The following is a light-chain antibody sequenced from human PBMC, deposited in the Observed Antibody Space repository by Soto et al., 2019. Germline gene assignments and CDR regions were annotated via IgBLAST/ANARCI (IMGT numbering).Light chain of an antibody. CDR2: GAS. V-gene: IGKV3-15*01. Sequence: EIVMTQSPATLSVSPGERATVSCRASQSVSSNLAWYQQKPGQAPRLLIYGASTRATGIPARFSGSGSGTECTLTIGSLQSEDLAVYYCQQYNNWPRTFGQGTKLEIK. CDR3: QQYNNWPRT. CDR1: QSVSSN. J-gene: IGKJ2*01.